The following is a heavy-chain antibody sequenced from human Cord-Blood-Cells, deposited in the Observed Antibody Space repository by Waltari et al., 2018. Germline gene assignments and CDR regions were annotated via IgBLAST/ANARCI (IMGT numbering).Heavy chain of an antibody. V-gene: IGHV4-38-2*01. CDR3: ARVRTNSGGYFDY. D-gene: IGHD1-26*01. CDR2: VEHSGST. J-gene: IGHJ4*02. CDR1: GYSISSGYY. Sequence: QVQLQESGPGLVKPSETLSLTCAVSGYSISSGYYLDWLRQPPGKGLEWIGRVEHSGSTYSNPSLKSRVTISVDTSKNQFSLKLSSVTAADTAVYYCARVRTNSGGYFDYWGQGTLVTVSS.